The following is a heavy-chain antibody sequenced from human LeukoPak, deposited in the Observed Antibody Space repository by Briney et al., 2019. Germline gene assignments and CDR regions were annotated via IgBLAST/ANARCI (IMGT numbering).Heavy chain of an antibody. CDR2: IYYSGRT. D-gene: IGHD3-10*01. CDR1: AGSISSSNYY. Sequence: SETLSLTCTISAGSISSSNYYWGWIRQPPGKGLEWIGSIYYSGRTYYNPSLKSRVTISVNTSKKQFSLKLSSVTAADTAVYYCARGRPDGSGSYYKFDPWGQGTLVTVSS. CDR3: ARGRPDGSGSYYKFDP. J-gene: IGHJ5*02. V-gene: IGHV4-39*01.